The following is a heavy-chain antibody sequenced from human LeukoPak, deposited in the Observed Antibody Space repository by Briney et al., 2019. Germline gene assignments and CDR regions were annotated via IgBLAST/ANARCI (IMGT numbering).Heavy chain of an antibody. CDR2: ISGSGGST. V-gene: IGHV3-23*01. CDR3: AKVYYGDYGGIYYYYMDV. Sequence: GGTLRLSCAASGFTFSSYAMSWVRQAPGKGLEWVSAISGSGGSTYYADSVKGRFTISRDNSKNTLYLQMNSPRAEDTAVYYCAKVYYGDYGGIYYYYMDVWGKGTTVTVSS. D-gene: IGHD4-17*01. J-gene: IGHJ6*03. CDR1: GFTFSSYA.